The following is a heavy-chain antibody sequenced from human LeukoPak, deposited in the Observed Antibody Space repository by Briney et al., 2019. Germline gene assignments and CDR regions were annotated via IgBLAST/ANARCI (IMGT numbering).Heavy chain of an antibody. CDR2: IYYSGST. V-gene: IGHV4-39*01. Sequence: PSETLSLTCTVSGVSISSSSYYWGWIRQPPGKGLEWIGSIYYSGSTHYNPSLKSRVTISVDTSKNQFSLKLSSVTAADTAVYYCASSEGIAVGEPAGYFDYWGQGTLVTVSS. J-gene: IGHJ4*02. CDR1: GVSISSSSYY. CDR3: ASSEGIAVGEPAGYFDY. D-gene: IGHD6-19*01.